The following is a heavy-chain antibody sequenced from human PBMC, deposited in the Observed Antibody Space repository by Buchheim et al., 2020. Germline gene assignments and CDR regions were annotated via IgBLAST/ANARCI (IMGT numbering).Heavy chain of an antibody. V-gene: IGHV4-30-2*01. Sequence: QLQLQESGSRLVRPSQTVSLTCAVSGGSISSSGYSWSWIRQPPGKGLEWIGYIYHTGSTYYNPSLKSRVTISIHTSKNQFSLKLRSVTAADTAMFYCARGIERTMTTFEPWYFDLWGRGT. CDR1: GGSISSSGYS. CDR3: ARGIERTMTTFEPWYFDL. D-gene: IGHD4-17*01. CDR2: IYHTGST. J-gene: IGHJ2*01.